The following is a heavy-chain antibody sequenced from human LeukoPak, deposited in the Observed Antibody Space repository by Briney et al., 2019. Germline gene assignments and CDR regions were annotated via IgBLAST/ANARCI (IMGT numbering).Heavy chain of an antibody. CDR2: IYISGST. V-gene: IGHV4-61*02. CDR1: GFSISSGSYY. CDR3: ARCANNWFDP. Sequence: SQTLSLTCTVSGFSISSGSYYWGWLRQPAGKGLEWIVRIYISGSTNYNPSLKSRVTISVDTSKNQFSLKLRSVTAADTAVYYCARCANNWFDPWGQGTLVTVSS. J-gene: IGHJ5*02.